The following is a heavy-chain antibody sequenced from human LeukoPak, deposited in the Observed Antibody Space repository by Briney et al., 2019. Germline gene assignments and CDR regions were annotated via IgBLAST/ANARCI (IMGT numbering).Heavy chain of an antibody. V-gene: IGHV3-33*01. CDR1: GFTFSHYG. D-gene: IGHD3-10*01. CDR2: IWYDGSKQ. J-gene: IGHJ4*02. CDR3: ARDLSYGSGEF. Sequence: AGGSLRLSCAGSGFTFSHYGIYWVRQAPGKGLEWVAAIWYDGSKQLYRDAVKGRFTISRDDSKNTVFLQMNSLRAEDTAVYFCARDLSYGSGEFWGQGTLVTVSS.